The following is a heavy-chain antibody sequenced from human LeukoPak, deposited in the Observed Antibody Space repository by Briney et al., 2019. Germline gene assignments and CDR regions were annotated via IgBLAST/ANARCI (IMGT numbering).Heavy chain of an antibody. V-gene: IGHV4-34*01. Sequence: SETLSLTCAVYGGSFSGYYWSWIRQPPGKGLEWIGEINHSGSTNYNPSLKSRVTISVDTSKNQFSLKLSSVTAADTAVYYCARVRGYSSSWYDYWGQGTLVTVSS. CDR2: INHSGST. D-gene: IGHD6-13*01. CDR3: ARVRGYSSSWYDY. CDR1: GGSFSGYY. J-gene: IGHJ4*02.